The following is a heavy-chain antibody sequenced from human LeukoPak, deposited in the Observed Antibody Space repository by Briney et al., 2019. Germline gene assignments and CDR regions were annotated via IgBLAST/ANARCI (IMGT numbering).Heavy chain of an antibody. Sequence: GGSLRLSCAASGFTFSSYGMHWVRQAPGKGLEWVAVIWYDGSNKYYADSVKGRFTISRDNSKNTLYLQMNSLRAEGTAVYYCARDVDTAMVDYWGQGTLVTVSS. CDR1: GFTFSSYG. V-gene: IGHV3-33*01. J-gene: IGHJ4*02. D-gene: IGHD5-18*01. CDR2: IWYDGSNK. CDR3: ARDVDTAMVDY.